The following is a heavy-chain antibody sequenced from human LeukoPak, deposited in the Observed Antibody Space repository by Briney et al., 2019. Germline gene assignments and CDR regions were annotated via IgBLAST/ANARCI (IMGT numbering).Heavy chain of an antibody. Sequence: SETLSLTCTVSGGSISSSSYYWGWIRQPPGKGLEWIGSIYYSGSTYYNPSFKSRVTISVDTSKNQFSLKLSSVTAADTAVYYCARPRGVGATVDYWGQGTLVTVSS. D-gene: IGHD1-26*01. CDR1: GGSISSSSYY. CDR3: ARPRGVGATVDY. CDR2: IYYSGST. J-gene: IGHJ4*02. V-gene: IGHV4-39*01.